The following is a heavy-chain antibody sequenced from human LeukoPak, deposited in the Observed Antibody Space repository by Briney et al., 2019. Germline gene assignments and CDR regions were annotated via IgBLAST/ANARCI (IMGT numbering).Heavy chain of an antibody. CDR1: GGSISSYY. J-gene: IGHJ4*02. V-gene: IGHV4-4*07. CDR3: ARQIASAGTAGFDF. Sequence: SETPSPTCTVSGGSISSYYWSWIRQPAGKGLEWIGRIYSTGSTNYNPSLKSRVTMSVDTSKNQFSLRLRSVTAADTAVYYCARQIASAGTAGFDFWGQGALVTVSS. CDR2: IYSTGST. D-gene: IGHD6-13*01.